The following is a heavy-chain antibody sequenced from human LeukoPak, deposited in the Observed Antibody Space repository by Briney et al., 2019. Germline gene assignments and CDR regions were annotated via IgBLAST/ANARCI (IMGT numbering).Heavy chain of an antibody. CDR1: GGSISSYY. J-gene: IGHJ4*02. CDR3: ARGRLSSGWYGTGLYFDY. Sequence: SETLSLTCTVSGGSISSYYWSWIRQPPGKGLEWIGYIYYSGSTNYNPSLKSRVTISVDTSKNQFSLKLSSATAADTAVYYCARGRLSSGWYGTGLYFDYWGQGTLVTVSS. CDR2: IYYSGST. V-gene: IGHV4-59*01. D-gene: IGHD6-19*01.